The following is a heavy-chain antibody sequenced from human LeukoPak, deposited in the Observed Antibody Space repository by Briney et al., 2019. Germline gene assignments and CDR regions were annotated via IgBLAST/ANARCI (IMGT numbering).Heavy chain of an antibody. CDR2: INPNSGGT. D-gene: IGHD2-2*01. Sequence: ASVKVSCKASGYTFTGYYMHWVRQAPGQGLEWMGWINPNSGGTNYAQKFQGRVTMTRDTSISTAYMELSRLRSDDTAVYYCARGGLCSSTTCHYYYGMDDWGQGTTVTVSS. CDR1: GYTFTGYY. V-gene: IGHV1-2*02. J-gene: IGHJ6*02. CDR3: ARGGLCSSTTCHYYYGMDD.